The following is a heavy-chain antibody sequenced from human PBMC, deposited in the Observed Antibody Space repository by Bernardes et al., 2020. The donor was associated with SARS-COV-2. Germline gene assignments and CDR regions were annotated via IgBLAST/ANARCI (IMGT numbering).Heavy chain of an antibody. V-gene: IGHV4-31*03. CDR2: IYYSGST. D-gene: IGHD4-17*01. CDR1: GGSISSGGYY. Sequence: SETLSLTCTVSGGSISSGGYYWSWIRQHPGKGLEWIGYIYYSGSTYYNPSLKSRVTISVDTSKNQFSLKLSSVTAADTAVYYCARAPPGAYGDDAFDIWGQGTMVTVSS. J-gene: IGHJ3*02. CDR3: ARAPPGAYGDDAFDI.